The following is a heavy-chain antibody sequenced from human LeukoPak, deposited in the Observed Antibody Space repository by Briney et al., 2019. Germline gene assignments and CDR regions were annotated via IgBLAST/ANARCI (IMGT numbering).Heavy chain of an antibody. CDR1: GSSIGTYA. Sequence: SDTLSRTCTVSGSSIGTYACVWLRQPPGKGVHWSGDVYSTASTHYNPSLKSRATMSLDTSKDEFSLRVSSVTAADTAVFYCARHRAEMATITDDAFDMWGQGTMVTVSS. CDR3: ARHRAEMATITDDAFDM. D-gene: IGHD5-24*01. CDR2: VYSTAST. V-gene: IGHV4-4*09. J-gene: IGHJ3*02.